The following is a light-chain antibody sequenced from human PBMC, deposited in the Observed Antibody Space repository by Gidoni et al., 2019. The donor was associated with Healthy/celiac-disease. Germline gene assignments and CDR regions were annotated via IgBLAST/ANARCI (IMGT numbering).Light chain of an antibody. J-gene: IGKJ1*01. Sequence: EIVLPQSPGTLSLSPGERATLSCRASQRVSSSYLAWYQQKPGQAPRLLIYGASSRATGIPDRFSGSGSGTDFTLTISRLEPEDFAVYYCQQYGSSQWTFGQGTKVEIK. CDR2: GAS. CDR3: QQYGSSQWT. V-gene: IGKV3-20*01. CDR1: QRVSSSY.